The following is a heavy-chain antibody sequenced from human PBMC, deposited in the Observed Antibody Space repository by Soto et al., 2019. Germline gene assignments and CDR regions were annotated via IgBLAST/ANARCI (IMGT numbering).Heavy chain of an antibody. CDR2: ILHDGSGT. J-gene: IGHJ4*02. V-gene: IGHV3-30*18. D-gene: IGHD3-16*01. CDR1: GFTFRSYG. Sequence: QVQLVESGGGLVQPGRSLRLSCAASGFTFRSYGMHWVRQAPGKGLEWVAVILHDGSGTYYADSVKGRFTVSRDNSKNTLYLQMNSLRTEDTAVYYCAKDQEVWGSGSEIDFWGQGTLVTISS. CDR3: AKDQEVWGSGSEIDF.